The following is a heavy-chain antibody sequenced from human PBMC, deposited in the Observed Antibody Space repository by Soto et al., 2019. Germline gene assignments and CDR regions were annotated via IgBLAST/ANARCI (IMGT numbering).Heavy chain of an antibody. CDR2: INPSGGST. CDR3: ARDLRNYDFWSGYYTYYYYGMDV. V-gene: IGHV1-46*01. J-gene: IGHJ6*02. Sequence: ASVKVSCKASGYTFTSYYMHWVLQAPGQGLEWMGIINPSGGSTSYAQKSQGRVTMTRDTSTSTVYMELSSLRSEDTAVYYCARDLRNYDFWSGYYTYYYYGMDVWGQGTTVTVSS. CDR1: GYTFTSYY. D-gene: IGHD3-3*01.